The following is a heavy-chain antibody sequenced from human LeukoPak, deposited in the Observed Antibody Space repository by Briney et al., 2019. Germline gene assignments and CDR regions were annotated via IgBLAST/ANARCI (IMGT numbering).Heavy chain of an antibody. V-gene: IGHV3-21*01. CDR1: GFTFSSYS. CDR3: ARDLGYYYDSSGYYFDY. Sequence: GGSLRLSCAASGFTFSSYSMNWVRQAPGKGLEWVSSISSSSSYMYYADSVKGRFTISRDNAKNSLYLQMNSLRAEDTAVYYCARDLGYYYDSSGYYFDYWGQGTLVTVSS. J-gene: IGHJ4*02. CDR2: ISSSSSYM. D-gene: IGHD3-22*01.